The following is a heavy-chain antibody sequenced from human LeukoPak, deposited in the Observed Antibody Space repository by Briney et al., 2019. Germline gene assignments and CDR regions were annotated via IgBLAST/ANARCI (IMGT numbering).Heavy chain of an antibody. V-gene: IGHV3-7*05. Sequence: GGSLRLSCVASGFTFSTYWINWVPQAPGKGLEGVANIKVDVHEKYFVDSVKGRFTISRDNAKNSLSLQMNSLRVEDTAVYYCATDFDWAFNIWGQGTMVTVSS. J-gene: IGHJ3*02. CDR2: IKVDVHEK. D-gene: IGHD3-9*01. CDR1: GFTFSTYW. CDR3: ATDFDWAFNI.